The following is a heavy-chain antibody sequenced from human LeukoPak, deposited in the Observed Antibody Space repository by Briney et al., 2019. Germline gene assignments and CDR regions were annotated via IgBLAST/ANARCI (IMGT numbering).Heavy chain of an antibody. CDR1: GFTFRTYA. CDR3: ARDTHYYDPSAYYSRGEYYHHGMDA. D-gene: IGHD3-22*01. Sequence: GRSLRLSCVVSGFTFRTYAMHWVRQAPGKWLEWVAVVSYDGSNKYYADSVQGRFTISRDNSRNTLHLQMNSLRADDTAVYYCARDTHYYDPSAYYSRGEYYHHGMDAWGQGTPVTASS. V-gene: IGHV3-30-3*01. CDR2: VSYDGSNK. J-gene: IGHJ6*02.